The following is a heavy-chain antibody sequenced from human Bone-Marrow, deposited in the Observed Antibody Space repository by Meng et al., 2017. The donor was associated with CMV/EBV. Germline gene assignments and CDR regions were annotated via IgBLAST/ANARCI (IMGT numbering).Heavy chain of an antibody. Sequence: GESLKISCAASGFTFSSYSMNWVRQAPGKGLEWVSSISSSSSYIYYADSVKGRFTISRDNAKNSLYLQMNSMRAEDTAVYYCAREWDYYDSSGPRTYYFDDWGQGTLVTVSS. D-gene: IGHD3-22*01. CDR2: ISSSSSYI. V-gene: IGHV3-21*01. J-gene: IGHJ4*02. CDR3: AREWDYYDSSGPRTYYFDD. CDR1: GFTFSSYS.